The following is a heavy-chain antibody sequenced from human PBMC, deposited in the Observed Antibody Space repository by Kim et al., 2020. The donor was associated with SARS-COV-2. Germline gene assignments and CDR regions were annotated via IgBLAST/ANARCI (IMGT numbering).Heavy chain of an antibody. CDR3: ARDEGFGELFLHNPSH. CDR2: ISYDGSNK. D-gene: IGHD3-10*01. CDR1: GFTFSSYG. J-gene: IGHJ4*02. Sequence: GGSLRLSCAASGFTFSSYGMHWVRQAPGKGLEWVAVISYDGSNKYYADSVKGRFTISRDNSKNTLYLQMNSLRAEDTAVYYCARDEGFGELFLHNPSHWGQGTLVTVSS. V-gene: IGHV3-33*05.